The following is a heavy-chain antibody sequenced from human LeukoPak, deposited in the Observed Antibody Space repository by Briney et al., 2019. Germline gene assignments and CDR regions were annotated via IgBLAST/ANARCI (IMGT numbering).Heavy chain of an antibody. Sequence: SETLSLTCTVSGGSISTYYWSWIRQPPGKGLEWIGYIYYSGSTNYNPSLKGRVTISVDTSKSHFSLKLSSVTAADTAVYYCARSPYQGYYYYMDVWGKGTTVTVSS. CDR3: ARSPYQGYYYYMDV. V-gene: IGHV4-59*01. CDR2: IYYSGST. J-gene: IGHJ6*03. CDR1: GGSISTYY.